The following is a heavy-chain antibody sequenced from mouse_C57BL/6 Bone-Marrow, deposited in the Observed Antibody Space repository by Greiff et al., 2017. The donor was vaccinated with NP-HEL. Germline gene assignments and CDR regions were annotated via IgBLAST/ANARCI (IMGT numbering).Heavy chain of an antibody. V-gene: IGHV7-3*01. CDR1: GFTFTDYY. Sequence: EVQVVESGGGLVQPGGSLSLSCAASGFTFTDYYMSWVRQPPGKALEWLGFIRNKANGYTTEYSASVKGRFTISRDNSQSILYLQMNALRAEDSATYYCARSTVVPFAYWGQGTLVTVSA. D-gene: IGHD1-1*01. J-gene: IGHJ3*01. CDR2: IRNKANGYTT. CDR3: ARSTVVPFAY.